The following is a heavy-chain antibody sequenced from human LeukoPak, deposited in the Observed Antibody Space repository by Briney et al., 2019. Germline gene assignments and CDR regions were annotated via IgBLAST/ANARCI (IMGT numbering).Heavy chain of an antibody. J-gene: IGHJ4*02. CDR3: AKRGVPGSMYYFDY. CDR2: ISGSGVST. V-gene: IGHV3-23*01. D-gene: IGHD2/OR15-2a*01. CDR1: GFTFSTYA. Sequence: GGSLRISCAASGFTFSTYAMNWVRQAPGKGLEWVSGISGSGVSTSYADSVKGRFTISRDTSRNTLFLQMNSLRAEDTAVYYCAKRGVPGSMYYFDYWGQGTLVTVPS.